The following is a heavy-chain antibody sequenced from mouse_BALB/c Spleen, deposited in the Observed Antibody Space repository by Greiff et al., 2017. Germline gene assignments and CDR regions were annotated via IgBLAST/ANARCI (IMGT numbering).Heavy chain of an antibody. D-gene: IGHD3-2*01. CDR1: GFTFSSYA. J-gene: IGHJ2*01. CDR3: ARGSDSSGYFDY. Sequence: EVMLVESGGGLVKPGGSLKLSCAASGFTFSSYAMSWVRQTPEKRLEWVATISSGGSYTYYPDSVKGRFTISRDNAKNTLYLQMSSLRSEDTAMYYCARGSDSSGYFDYWGQGTTLTVSS. CDR2: ISSGGSYT. V-gene: IGHV5-9-1*01.